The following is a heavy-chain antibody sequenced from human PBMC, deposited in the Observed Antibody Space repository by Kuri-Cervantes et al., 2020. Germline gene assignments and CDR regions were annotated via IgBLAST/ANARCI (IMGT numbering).Heavy chain of an antibody. V-gene: IGHV3-33*01. D-gene: IGHD3-9*01. Sequence: GGSLRLSCAASGFTFSSYCRHWVRQAPGKGLGWVAVIWYDGSNKYYANSVKGRFTISRDNSKNTLYLQMNSLRAEDTAVYYCARDSRGPGILTGNGMDVWGQGTTVTVSS. CDR2: IWYDGSNK. J-gene: IGHJ6*02. CDR3: ARDSRGPGILTGNGMDV. CDR1: GFTFSSYC.